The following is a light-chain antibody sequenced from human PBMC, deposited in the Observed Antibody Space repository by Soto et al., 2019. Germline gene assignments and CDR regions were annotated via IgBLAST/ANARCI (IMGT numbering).Light chain of an antibody. V-gene: IGKV3-15*01. Sequence: EIVMTQSPATLSVSPGERATLSCRASQSVSSNLAWYQQKPGQAPRLLIYGASTRATGIPARFSGSGSGTEFTLTISSLQSEDFAVYYCPHYNYWPYTLCQGTKVEI. CDR2: GAS. J-gene: IGKJ2*01. CDR1: QSVSSN. CDR3: PHYNYWPYT.